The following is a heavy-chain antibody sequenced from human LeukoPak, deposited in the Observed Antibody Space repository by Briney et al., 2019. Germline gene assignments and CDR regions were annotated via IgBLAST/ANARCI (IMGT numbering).Heavy chain of an antibody. Sequence: PSETLSLTCTVSGGSISSSSYYWGWIRQPPGKGPEWIGSIYYSGSTYYNPSLKSRVTISVDTSKNQFSLKLSSVTAADTAVYYCARLAGSYYYYYMGVWGKGTTVTISS. V-gene: IGHV4-39*01. CDR1: GGSISSSSYY. D-gene: IGHD3-10*01. J-gene: IGHJ6*03. CDR3: ARLAGSYYYYYMGV. CDR2: IYYSGST.